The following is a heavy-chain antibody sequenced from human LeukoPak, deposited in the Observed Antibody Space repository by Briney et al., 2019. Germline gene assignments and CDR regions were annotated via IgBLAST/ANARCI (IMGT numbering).Heavy chain of an antibody. D-gene: IGHD6-13*01. V-gene: IGHV3-23*01. CDR1: GFTFSSNA. Sequence: GGSLRLSCTPSGFTFSSNAMSWVRQAPGKGLEWVSAISGSGGSTYYADSVKGRFTISRDNSKNTLYLQMNSLRAEDTAVYYCAKDRGSSWYSDYFDYWGQGTLVTVSS. J-gene: IGHJ4*02. CDR2: ISGSGGST. CDR3: AKDRGSSWYSDYFDY.